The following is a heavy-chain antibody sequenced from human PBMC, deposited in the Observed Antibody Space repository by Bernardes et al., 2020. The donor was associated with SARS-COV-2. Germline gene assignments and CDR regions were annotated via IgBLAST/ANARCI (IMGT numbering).Heavy chain of an antibody. CDR2: ISGSGDGT. CDR3: AKAEGDKVRMADY. V-gene: IGHV3-23*01. CDR1: GFTFSNYA. Sequence: GGSLRLSCAASGFTFSNYAMTWVRQAPGKGLDWIAAISGSGDGTWYATSVKGRFTISRDNSKNTLYLQMNSLTADDTAVYYCAKAEGDKVRMADYWGQGTLVTVSS. D-gene: IGHD2-8*01. J-gene: IGHJ4*02.